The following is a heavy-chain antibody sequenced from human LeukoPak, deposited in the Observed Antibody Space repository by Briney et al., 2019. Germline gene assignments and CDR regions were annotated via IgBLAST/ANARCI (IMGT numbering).Heavy chain of an antibody. D-gene: IGHD2-15*01. CDR1: VTVRSNY. CDR3: ATNVVVVAATGVLDV. J-gene: IGHJ3*01. CDR2: IFSGGST. V-gene: IGHV3-53*05. Sequence: SGGSLRLSCAASVTVRSNYMSWVRQAPGKGLEWVSVIFSGGSTSYADSVRGRFTISRDNSKNTVYLQIDGLRTEDTGVYYCATNVVVVAATGVLDVWGQGTMVTVSS.